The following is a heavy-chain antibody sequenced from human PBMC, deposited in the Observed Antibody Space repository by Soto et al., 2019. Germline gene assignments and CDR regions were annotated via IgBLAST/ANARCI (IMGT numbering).Heavy chain of an antibody. V-gene: IGHV4-39*07. CDR3: ARVGSGIEAAGRDDWFDP. D-gene: IGHD6-13*01. CDR1: GGSISISSYY. J-gene: IGHJ5*02. Sequence: SETLSLTCTVSGGSISISSYYWGWIRQPPGKGLEWIGSIYYSGSTNYNPSLKSRVTISVDTSKNQFSLKLSSVTAADTAVYYCARVGSGIEAAGRDDWFDPWGQGTLVTVSS. CDR2: IYYSGST.